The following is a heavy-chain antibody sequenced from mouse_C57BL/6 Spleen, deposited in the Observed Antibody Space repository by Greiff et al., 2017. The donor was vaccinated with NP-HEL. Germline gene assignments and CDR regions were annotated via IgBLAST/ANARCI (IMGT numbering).Heavy chain of an antibody. D-gene: IGHD4-1*01. CDR2: IYPGDGDT. CDR3: ARDPSNWDFDY. Sequence: VQLQESGPELVKPGASVKISCKASGYAFSSSWMNWVKQRPGKGLEWIGRIYPGDGDTNYNGKFKGKATLTADKASSTAYMQLSSLTSEDSAVYCGARDPSNWDFDYWGQGTTLTVAS. V-gene: IGHV1-82*01. CDR1: GYAFSSSW. J-gene: IGHJ2*01.